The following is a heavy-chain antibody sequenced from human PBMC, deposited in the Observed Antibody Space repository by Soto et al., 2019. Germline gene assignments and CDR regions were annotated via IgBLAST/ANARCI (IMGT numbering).Heavy chain of an antibody. D-gene: IGHD3-22*01. Sequence: EVQLLESGGGLVQPGGSLRLSCAASGLTFSSYAMTWVRQAPGTGLEWVSAMSGGGETTYYADSVKGRFTISRDNSRNTLYIQMNSLRADDSAAYYCAKWHTYYYDSRGFSGFDCWGRGTLVTVSS. CDR1: GLTFSSYA. CDR2: MSGGGETT. J-gene: IGHJ4*02. V-gene: IGHV3-23*01. CDR3: AKWHTYYYDSRGFSGFDC.